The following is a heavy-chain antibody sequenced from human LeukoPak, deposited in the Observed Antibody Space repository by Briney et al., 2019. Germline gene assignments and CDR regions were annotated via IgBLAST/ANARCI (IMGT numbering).Heavy chain of an antibody. CDR2: ISSNGDST. J-gene: IGHJ4*02. CDR1: GFTFSSSA. D-gene: IGHD3-22*01. CDR3: ANKYYFDSSGSSMDY. Sequence: GGPLRLSCAASGFTFSSSAMNWVRQAPGKGLEYVSAISSNGDSTYYANSVKGRFTISRDNSKNTLYLQMNSLRAEDTAVYYCANKYYFDSSGSSMDYWGQGTLVTVSS. V-gene: IGHV3-64*01.